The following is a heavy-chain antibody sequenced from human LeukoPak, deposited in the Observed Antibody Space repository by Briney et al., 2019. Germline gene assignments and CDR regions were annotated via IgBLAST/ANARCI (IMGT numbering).Heavy chain of an antibody. J-gene: IGHJ6*03. CDR2: FDPEDGET. Sequence: ASVKVSCKVSGYTLTELSMHWVRQAPGKGLEWMGGFDPEDGETSYAQKFQGRVTMTEDTSTDTAYMELSSLRSEDTAVYYCATGMTRSYYYYYYMDVWGKGTTVTVSS. CDR3: ATGMTRSYYYYYYMDV. V-gene: IGHV1-24*01. CDR1: GYTLTELS.